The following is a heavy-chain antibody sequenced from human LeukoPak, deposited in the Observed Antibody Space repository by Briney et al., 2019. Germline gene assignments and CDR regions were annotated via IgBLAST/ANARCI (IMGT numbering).Heavy chain of an antibody. CDR1: GFIFLNYA. CDR2: ISHSGST. V-gene: IGHV4-34*01. Sequence: GSLRVSCAASGFIFLNYAMSWIRQAPGKGLEWIGEISHSGSTNYSPSLKSRLTISVDTSKNQFSLRLSSVTAADTAVYYCARGHTLGGYYKQKYYYYGMDVWGQGTTVTVSS. CDR3: ARGHTLGGYYKQKYYYYGMDV. J-gene: IGHJ6*02. D-gene: IGHD3-9*01.